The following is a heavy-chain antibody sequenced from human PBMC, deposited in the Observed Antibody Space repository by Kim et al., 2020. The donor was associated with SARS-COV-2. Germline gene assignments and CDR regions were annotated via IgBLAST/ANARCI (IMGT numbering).Heavy chain of an antibody. V-gene: IGHV3-74*01. Sequence: SISYPATVKTRFTISRDNAKTTLYLQMNSLGAEDTAVYYCARATTAGGFDPWGQGTLVTVSS. J-gene: IGHJ5*02. CDR3: ARATTAGGFDP. CDR2: SI. D-gene: IGHD3-16*01.